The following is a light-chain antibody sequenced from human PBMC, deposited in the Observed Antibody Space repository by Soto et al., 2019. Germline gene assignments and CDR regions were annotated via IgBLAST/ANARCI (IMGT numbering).Light chain of an antibody. V-gene: IGKV3-11*01. J-gene: IGKJ4*01. Sequence: IVLTQSPVTLSLSPGERATLSCRASQNISSYLIWYQQKPGQAPRLLMYDVSNRATGIPARFNGSGSGTEFTLAISSLQSEDFAVYYCHQYNTWPLTFGGGTKVDI. CDR1: QNISSY. CDR2: DVS. CDR3: HQYNTWPLT.